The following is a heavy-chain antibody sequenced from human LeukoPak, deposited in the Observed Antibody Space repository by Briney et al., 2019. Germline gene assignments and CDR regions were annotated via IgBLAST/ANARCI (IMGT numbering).Heavy chain of an antibody. CDR1: GFTFSSYG. CDR2: ISGSGGST. Sequence: PGGSLRLSCAASGFTFSSYGMHWVRQAPGKGLEWVSAISGSGGSTYYADSVKGRFTISRDNSKNTLYLQMHSLRAEDTAVYYCANAHLLWFGEFSKRYYFDYWGQGTLVTVSS. D-gene: IGHD3-10*01. V-gene: IGHV3-23*01. CDR3: ANAHLLWFGEFSKRYYFDY. J-gene: IGHJ4*02.